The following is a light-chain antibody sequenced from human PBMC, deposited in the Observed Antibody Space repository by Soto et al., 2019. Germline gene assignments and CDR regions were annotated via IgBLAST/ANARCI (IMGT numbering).Light chain of an antibody. V-gene: IGKV3-20*01. J-gene: IGKJ5*01. CDR3: QRAIT. Sequence: LVLTQSPCTLSLSPGETATLSCRASQSVSNIYLGWYQQKPGQAPRLLIYGASSRATGTPDRFSGSGSGTDFTLTISRLEPEDFAVYYCQRAITFGQGTRLEIK. CDR2: GAS. CDR1: QSVSNIY.